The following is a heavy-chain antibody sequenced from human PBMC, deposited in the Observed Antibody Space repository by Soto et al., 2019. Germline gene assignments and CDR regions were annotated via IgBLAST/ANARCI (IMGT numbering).Heavy chain of an antibody. Sequence: ASVKVSCKTSGYAFTSYGVNWVRQAPGQGLEWMGWIAPHSGRTTYLPKFQGRVTITADAATNTAYMELGSLRSDDTGIYFCARAATGSYHSAYWGQGTVVTVSS. D-gene: IGHD3-10*01. CDR3: ARAATGSYHSAY. CDR2: IAPHSGRT. J-gene: IGHJ4*02. V-gene: IGHV1-18*04. CDR1: GYAFTSYG.